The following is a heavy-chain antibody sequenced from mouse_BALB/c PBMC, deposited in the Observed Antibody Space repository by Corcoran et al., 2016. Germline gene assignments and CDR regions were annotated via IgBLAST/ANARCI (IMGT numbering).Heavy chain of an antibody. J-gene: IGHJ4*01. CDR1: GFDFSRYW. V-gene: IGHV4-1*02. D-gene: IGHD4-1*01. CDR2: INPDSSTI. CDR3: ARPVWDVDYAMDY. Sequence: EVKLLESGGGLVQPGGSLKLSCAASGFDFSRYWMSWVRQAPGKGLEWIGEINPDSSTINYTPSLKDKFIISRDNAKNTLYLQMSKVRSEDTALYYCARPVWDVDYAMDYWGQGTSVTVSS.